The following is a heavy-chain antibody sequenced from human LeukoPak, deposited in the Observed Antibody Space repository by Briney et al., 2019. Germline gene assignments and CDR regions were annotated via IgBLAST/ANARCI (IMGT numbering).Heavy chain of an antibody. V-gene: IGHV4-31*03. CDR3: ARVSGGYYGSGSYYHADY. CDR2: IYYSGST. D-gene: IGHD3-10*01. J-gene: IGHJ4*02. CDR1: GGSISSGGYY. Sequence: SQTLSLTCTVSGGSISSGGYYWSWIRQHPGKGLEWIGYIYYSGSTYYNPSLKSRVTISVDTSKNRFSLKLSSVTAADTAVYYCARVSGGYYGSGSYYHADYWGQGTLVTVSS.